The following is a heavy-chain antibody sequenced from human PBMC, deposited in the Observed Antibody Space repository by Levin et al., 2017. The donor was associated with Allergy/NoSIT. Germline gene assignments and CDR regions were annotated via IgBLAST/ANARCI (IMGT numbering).Heavy chain of an antibody. CDR2: IYSRGET. Sequence: GGSLRLSCAVSGFTVRNNYMTWVRQAPGKGLEWVSVIYSRGETQYADSVRGRFTISRDNSKTTLYLQMNTLRADATAVYYCARKTDTNIYTGDFWGQGTLVTVSS. CDR1: GFTVRNNY. V-gene: IGHV3-66*01. CDR3: ARKTDTNIYTGDF. J-gene: IGHJ4*02. D-gene: IGHD5-18*01.